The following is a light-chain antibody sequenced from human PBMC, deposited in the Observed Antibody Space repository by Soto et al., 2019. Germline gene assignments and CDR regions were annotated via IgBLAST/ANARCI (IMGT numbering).Light chain of an antibody. CDR2: EHK. CDR1: SGSIANNY. J-gene: IGLJ2*01. CDR3: QCYDRAGVV. Sequence: NFMLTQPHSVSESPGKTVTISCTRSSGSIANNYVQWYQQRPGSAPTTVIYEHKLRPSGGYGRFSGSTDGYSNSASLTISGRQTEDEPYYYCQCYDRAGVVFGGGSPLTVL. V-gene: IGLV6-57*04.